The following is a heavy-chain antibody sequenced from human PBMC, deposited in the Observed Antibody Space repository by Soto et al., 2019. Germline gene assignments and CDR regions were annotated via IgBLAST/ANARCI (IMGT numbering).Heavy chain of an antibody. D-gene: IGHD3-22*01. CDR3: VRAFNSGYYFPFDY. CDR2: IYDRGST. CDR1: GGSIGSSSYY. J-gene: IGHJ4*02. V-gene: IGHV4-39*07. Sequence: SETLSLTCTVSGGSIGSSSYYWGWIRQPPGKGLEWIGSIYDRGSTYSNPSLKSRGTISLDTSNNQFSLKLSSVIAADTAVYYCVRAFNSGYYFPFDYWGQGTLVTVSS.